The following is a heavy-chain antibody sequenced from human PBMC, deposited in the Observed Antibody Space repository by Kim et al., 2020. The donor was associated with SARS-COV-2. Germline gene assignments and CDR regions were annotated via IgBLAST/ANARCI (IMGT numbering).Heavy chain of an antibody. Sequence: GGSLRLSCAASGFTVSSNYMSWVRQAPGKGLEWVSVIYSGGSTYYADSVKGRFTISRDNSKNTLYLQMNSLRAEDTAVYYCASLRVGSYYYDSSGYYSDYWGQGTLVTITS. CDR3: ASLRVGSYYYDSSGYYSDY. CDR2: IYSGGST. J-gene: IGHJ4*02. D-gene: IGHD3-22*01. V-gene: IGHV3-66*01. CDR1: GFTVSSNY.